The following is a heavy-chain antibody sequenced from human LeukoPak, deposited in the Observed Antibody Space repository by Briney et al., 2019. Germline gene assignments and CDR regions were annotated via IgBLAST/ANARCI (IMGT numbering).Heavy chain of an antibody. D-gene: IGHD3-16*01. CDR2: IRGTGET. CDR1: GVTFSSFA. Sequence: PGGSLRLSCAPSGVTFSSFAMSWVRQGPARGLELHSSIRGTGETFNADSVKGRFTLSSDSSRNTVYCQLNNLRVEDTAIYYCAKASWVSSTDAVRWGQGTLVTVSS. V-gene: IGHV3-23*01. J-gene: IGHJ4*02. CDR3: AKASWVSSTDAVR.